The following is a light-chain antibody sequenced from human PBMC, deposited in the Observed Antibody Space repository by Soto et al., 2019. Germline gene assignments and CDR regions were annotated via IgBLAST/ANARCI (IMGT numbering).Light chain of an antibody. CDR1: SSDIGGYNF. Sequence: QSALTQPASVSGSPGQSITISCTGTSSDIGGYNFVSWYQQHPGKAPKLMIYDVTNRLPGLSDRFSGSKSGNTASLTISGLQAEDEADYYCSSYTTSSTLVFGGGTKLTVL. CDR2: DVT. J-gene: IGLJ3*02. CDR3: SSYTTSSTLV. V-gene: IGLV2-14*03.